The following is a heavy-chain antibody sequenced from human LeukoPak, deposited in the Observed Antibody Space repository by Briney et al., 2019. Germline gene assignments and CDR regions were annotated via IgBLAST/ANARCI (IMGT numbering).Heavy chain of an antibody. Sequence: GGSLRLSCAASGVTFSSYAMSWVRQAPGKGLEWVSAIRGGGGSTYYADSVKGRFTVSRDSSKNTLYLQMNSLRAEDTAIYYCAKHIFGSGSYIDYWGQGTLVTVSS. CDR3: AKHIFGSGSYIDY. D-gene: IGHD3-10*01. V-gene: IGHV3-23*01. CDR2: IRGGGGST. CDR1: GVTFSSYA. J-gene: IGHJ4*02.